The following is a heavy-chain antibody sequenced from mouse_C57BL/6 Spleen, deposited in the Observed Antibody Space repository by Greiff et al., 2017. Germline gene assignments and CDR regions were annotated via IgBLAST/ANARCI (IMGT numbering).Heavy chain of an antibody. D-gene: IGHD1-1*01. CDR1: GYTFTSYW. V-gene: IGHV1-55*01. Sequence: QVQLQQSGAELVKPGASVKMSCKASGYTFTSYWITWVKQRPGKGLEWIGDIYPGSGSTNYNEKFTGKATLTVDTSSSTAYMQLSSLTSEDSAVYYCALRGGDYFDYWGQGTTLTVSS. CDR3: ALRGGDYFDY. CDR2: IYPGSGST. J-gene: IGHJ2*01.